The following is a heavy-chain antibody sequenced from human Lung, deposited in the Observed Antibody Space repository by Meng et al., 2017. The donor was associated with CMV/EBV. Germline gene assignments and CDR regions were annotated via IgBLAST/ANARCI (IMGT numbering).Heavy chain of an antibody. CDR3: ASGTPGRSYRDY. J-gene: IGHJ4*02. Sequence: HVQLVQSGAEVKTPGASVRVSCKASGYTFGSYGLCWVRQAPGQGLEWMGWFVNYVDTYPAPKFQGRVTMTTDTHTNTAFMELRSLTSDDTAVYYCASGTPGRSYRDYWGQGTLVTVSS. D-gene: IGHD2-15*01. V-gene: IGHV1-18*01. CDR2: FVNYVDT. CDR1: GYTFGSYG.